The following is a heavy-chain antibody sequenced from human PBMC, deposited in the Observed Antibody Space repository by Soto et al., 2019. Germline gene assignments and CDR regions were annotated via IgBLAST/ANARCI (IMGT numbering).Heavy chain of an antibody. D-gene: IGHD3-22*01. Sequence: PSETLSLTYTVSGGSIKSGDYYWSLISQPPGKGLEWIGYIYYSGNTYHNPSLKNRINISLDTSKNQFSLRLSSVTAADTAVYYCATVPTYYYDRSGYANAFDMWGQGTMVTVSS. CDR2: IYYSGNT. CDR3: ATVPTYYYDRSGYANAFDM. CDR1: GGSIKSGDYY. V-gene: IGHV4-30-4*01. J-gene: IGHJ3*02.